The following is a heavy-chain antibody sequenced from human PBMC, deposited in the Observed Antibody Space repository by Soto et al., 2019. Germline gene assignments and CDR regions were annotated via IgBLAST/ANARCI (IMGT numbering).Heavy chain of an antibody. CDR1: GFTFSDYA. V-gene: IGHV3-23*01. J-gene: IGHJ4*02. CDR2: ISAGGST. Sequence: EVQLLDSGGGLVQPGGSLRLSCTASGFTFSDYAMSWVRQPPGKGLEWVSVISAGGSTYYADSVKGRFTVSRAISKNTLYLTMNSLRADDTAVYYCANVPIWCSSTSCYTEGFDYWGQGTLVTVSS. CDR3: ANVPIWCSSTSCYTEGFDY. D-gene: IGHD2-2*02.